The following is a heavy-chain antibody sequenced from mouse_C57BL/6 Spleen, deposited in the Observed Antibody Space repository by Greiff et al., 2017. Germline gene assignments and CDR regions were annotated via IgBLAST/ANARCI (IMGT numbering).Heavy chain of an antibody. Sequence: QVQLKQPGAELVRPGSSVKLSCKASGYTFTSYWMDWVKQRLGQGLEWIGNIYPSDSETHYNQKFKDKATLTVDKSSSTAYMQLSSLTSEDSAVYDSAREGVYDGGDYFDYWGQGTTLTVSS. CDR3: AREGVYDGGDYFDY. D-gene: IGHD2-3*01. CDR2: IYPSDSET. V-gene: IGHV1-61*01. J-gene: IGHJ2*01. CDR1: GYTFTSYW.